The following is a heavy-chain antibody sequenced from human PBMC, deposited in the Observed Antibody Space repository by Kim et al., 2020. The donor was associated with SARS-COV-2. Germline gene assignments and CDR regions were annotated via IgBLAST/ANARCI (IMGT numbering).Heavy chain of an antibody. J-gene: IGHJ3*02. V-gene: IGHV3-23*01. CDR3: AKLLDMATVLGALDI. Sequence: DSVKGRLSITRDNSKITRYRQMNSLRAEDTAVYYCAKLLDMATVLGALDIWGQGTMVTVSS. D-gene: IGHD4-4*01.